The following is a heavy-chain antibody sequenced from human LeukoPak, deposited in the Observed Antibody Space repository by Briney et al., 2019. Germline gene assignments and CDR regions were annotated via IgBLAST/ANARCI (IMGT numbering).Heavy chain of an antibody. Sequence: ASVKVSCKLSGYTLTELSMHWVRQAPGKGLEWMGGFDPEDGETIYAQKFQGRVTMTRDMSTSTVYMELSSLRSEDTAVYYCARGAVDSSGSSFDYWGQGTLVTVSS. CDR1: GYTLTELS. J-gene: IGHJ4*02. V-gene: IGHV1-24*01. CDR3: ARGAVDSSGSSFDY. CDR2: FDPEDGET. D-gene: IGHD3-22*01.